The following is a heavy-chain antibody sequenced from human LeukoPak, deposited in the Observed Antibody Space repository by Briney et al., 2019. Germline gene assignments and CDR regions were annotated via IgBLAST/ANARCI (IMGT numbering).Heavy chain of an antibody. V-gene: IGHV4-34*01. CDR3: ARGESIFRV. J-gene: IGHJ6*02. Sequence: PSETLSLTCAVYGGSFSGYYWSWIRQPPGKGLEWIGEINHSGSTNYNPSLKSRVTISVDTSKNQFSLKLTSMTAADTAVYYCARGESIFRVWGQGTTVIVSS. CDR2: INHSGST. D-gene: IGHD3-3*01. CDR1: GGSFSGYY.